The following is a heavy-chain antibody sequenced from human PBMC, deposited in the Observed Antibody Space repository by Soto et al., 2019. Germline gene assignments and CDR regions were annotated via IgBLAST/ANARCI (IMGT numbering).Heavy chain of an antibody. CDR1: GGSMNYYY. Sequence: SETLSLTCSVSGGSMNYYYWSWIRQPPGKGLEWIGYIYHSGTAEYNPSLKSRVIISVDTSKNQFSLKLSSVTAAEKAVYYCARAHYDILTGYPTHAFDIWGQGTMVTVSS. CDR2: IYHSGTA. V-gene: IGHV4-59*08. CDR3: ARAHYDILTGYPTHAFDI. J-gene: IGHJ3*02. D-gene: IGHD3-9*01.